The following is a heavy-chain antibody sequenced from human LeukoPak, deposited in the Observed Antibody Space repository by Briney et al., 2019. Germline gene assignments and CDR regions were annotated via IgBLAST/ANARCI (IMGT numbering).Heavy chain of an antibody. CDR2: INHSGST. V-gene: IGHV4-34*01. D-gene: IGHD3-10*01. J-gene: IGHJ6*04. CDR3: ARWMVRGVTNYYYYGMDV. CDR1: GGSFSTYY. Sequence: SETLSLTCAVYGGSFSTYYWSWIRQPPGKGLEWIGEINHSGSTNYNPSLKSRVTISVDTSKNQFSLKLSSVTAADTAVYYCARWMVRGVTNYYYYGMDVWGKGTTVTVSS.